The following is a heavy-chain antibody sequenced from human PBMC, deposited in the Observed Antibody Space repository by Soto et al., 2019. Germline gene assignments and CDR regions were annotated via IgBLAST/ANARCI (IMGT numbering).Heavy chain of an antibody. CDR2: IYYSGST. Sequence: SETLSLTCTVSGGSISSGGYYWSWIRQHPGKGLEWIGYIYYSGSTYYNQSLKSRVTISVDTSKNQFSLKLSSVTAAETAVYYCARADDYVWGSYRHSYWGQGTLVTVSS. D-gene: IGHD3-16*02. V-gene: IGHV4-31*03. CDR3: ARADDYVWGSYRHSY. J-gene: IGHJ4*02. CDR1: GGSISSGGYY.